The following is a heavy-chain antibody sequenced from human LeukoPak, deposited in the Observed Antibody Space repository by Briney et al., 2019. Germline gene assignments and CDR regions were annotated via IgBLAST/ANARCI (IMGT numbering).Heavy chain of an antibody. D-gene: IGHD3-22*01. CDR2: ISSGSSFI. CDR1: GFTFSTYS. J-gene: IGHJ4*02. V-gene: IGHV3-21*01. CDR3: ARESSGYFY. Sequence: SGGSLRLSCAASGFTFSTYSMNWVRQAPGKGLEWVSSISSGSSFIYYADSVKGRFTISRDNAKNSLFLQINSLRAEDTAVYYCARESSGYFYWGQGTLLTVSS.